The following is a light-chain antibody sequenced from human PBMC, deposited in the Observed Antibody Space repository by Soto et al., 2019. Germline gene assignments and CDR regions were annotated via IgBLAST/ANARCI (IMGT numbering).Light chain of an antibody. CDR3: QSFDNGVGHWV. V-gene: IGLV1-40*01. CDR1: SSDIGSYSF. Sequence: QSVLTQPPSVSGAPGQRVTISCAGISSDIGSYSFVHWYQQLPGTAPKLLIYGDTNRPSGVPDRFSASKSGTSASLVITGLQADDEADYFCQSFDNGVGHWVFGGGTKLTAL. CDR2: GDT. J-gene: IGLJ3*02.